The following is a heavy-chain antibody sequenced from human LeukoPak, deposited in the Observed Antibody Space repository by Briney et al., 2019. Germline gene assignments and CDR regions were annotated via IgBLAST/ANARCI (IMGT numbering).Heavy chain of an antibody. J-gene: IGHJ3*02. CDR2: ISYDGSNK. CDR3: AKAFYTFGAFDI. V-gene: IGHV3-30*18. D-gene: IGHD2-2*02. CDR1: GFTFSSYG. Sequence: GGSLRLSCAAFGFTFSSYGMHWVRQAPGKGLEWVAVISYDGSNKYYADSVKGRFTISRDNSKNTLYLQMNSLRAEDTAVYYCAKAFYTFGAFDIWGQGTMVTVFS.